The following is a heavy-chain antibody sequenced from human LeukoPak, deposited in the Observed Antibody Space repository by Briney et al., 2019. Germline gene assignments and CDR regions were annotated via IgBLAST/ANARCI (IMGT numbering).Heavy chain of an antibody. CDR1: GFAFSVYA. D-gene: IGHD6-19*01. Sequence: GGSLRLSCAASGFAFSVYAMSWLRQPPGKGLEWVSTINANSGTTSYAASVRGRFTISRGNSKNTLYLQLNTLRADDTATYYCAKPISGGLAVTADWFHPWGQGTLVVVSS. CDR2: INANSGTT. V-gene: IGHV3-23*01. J-gene: IGHJ5*01. CDR3: AKPISGGLAVTADWFHP.